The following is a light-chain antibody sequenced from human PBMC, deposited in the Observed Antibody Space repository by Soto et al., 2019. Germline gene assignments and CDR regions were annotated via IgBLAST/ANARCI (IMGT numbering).Light chain of an antibody. J-gene: IGKJ5*01. CDR2: AAS. Sequence: DIQMTQSPSSVSASVADTVTITCRASQDISNWLAWYQQKPGKAPKLLIYAASSLQSGVPSRFSGSGSGTDFPLTIRSLQPADFASYSCQQPVSFRITFGQGTRLEIK. CDR3: QQPVSFRIT. V-gene: IGKV1D-12*01. CDR1: QDISNW.